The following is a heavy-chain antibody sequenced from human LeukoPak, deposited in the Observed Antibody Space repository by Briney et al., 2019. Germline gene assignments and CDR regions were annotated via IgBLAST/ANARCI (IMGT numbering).Heavy chain of an antibody. CDR1: GFTFSSYS. J-gene: IGHJ4*02. Sequence: GGSLRLSCAASGFTFSSYSMSWVRQAPGKGLEWVSAISGSGDSTYYADSVKGRFTISRDNSKNTLYLQMNSLRAEDTAVYYCAKDSSGWYRSLGYWGQGPLVTVSS. V-gene: IGHV3-23*01. D-gene: IGHD6-19*01. CDR2: ISGSGDST. CDR3: AKDSSGWYRSLGY.